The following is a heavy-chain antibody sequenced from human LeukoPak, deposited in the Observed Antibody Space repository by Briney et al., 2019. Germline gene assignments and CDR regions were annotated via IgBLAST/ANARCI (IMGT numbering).Heavy chain of an antibody. J-gene: IGHJ4*02. V-gene: IGHV4-59*12. Sequence: SETLSLTCTVSGGSMNAYYWTWFRQPPGKGLEWIGYIYYSGSTSYNPSLKSRLTISVDTSNNQFSLKLSSVTAADTAVYYCAREGTTVTHFDYWGQGTLVTVSS. CDR1: GGSMNAYY. D-gene: IGHD4-11*01. CDR2: IYYSGST. CDR3: AREGTTVTHFDY.